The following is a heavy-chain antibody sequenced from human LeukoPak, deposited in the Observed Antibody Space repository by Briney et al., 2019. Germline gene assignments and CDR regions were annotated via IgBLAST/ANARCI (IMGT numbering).Heavy chain of an antibody. V-gene: IGHV1-69*04. CDR1: GGTFSSYA. Sequence: ASVKVSCKASGGTFSSYAISWVRQAPGQGLEWMGRIIPILGIANYAQKSQGRVTITADKSTSTAYMELSSLRSEDTAVYYCARDLLYDSSPTGYWGQGTLVTVSS. CDR2: IIPILGIA. J-gene: IGHJ4*02. D-gene: IGHD3-22*01. CDR3: ARDLLYDSSPTGY.